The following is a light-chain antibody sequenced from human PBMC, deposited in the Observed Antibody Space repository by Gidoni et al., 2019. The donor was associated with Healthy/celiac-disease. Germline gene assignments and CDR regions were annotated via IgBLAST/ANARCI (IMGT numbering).Light chain of an antibody. Sequence: IVMTKSLLLLPVTPGEPASISCRSSRSLLHSNGYNYLDWYLQKPGQSPQLLIYLGSNRASGVPDRFSGSGSGTDFTLKISRVEAEDVGVYYCMQALQTPYTFGQGTKLEIK. CDR2: LGS. J-gene: IGKJ2*01. V-gene: IGKV2-28*01. CDR1: RSLLHSNGYNY. CDR3: MQALQTPYT.